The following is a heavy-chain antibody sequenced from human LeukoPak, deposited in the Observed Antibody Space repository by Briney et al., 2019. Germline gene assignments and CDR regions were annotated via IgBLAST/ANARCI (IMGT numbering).Heavy chain of an antibody. V-gene: IGHV4-59*01. CDR1: GGSISSYY. D-gene: IGHD2-15*01. CDR3: ARSYCGGGSCGAFDI. J-gene: IGHJ3*02. Sequence: SETLSLTCTVSGGSISSYYWSWIRQPPGKGLEWIGYIYYSGNTNYNPSLKSRVTISVDTSKNQFSLRLSSVTAADTAVYYGARSYCGGGSCGAFDIWGQGTMVTVSS. CDR2: IYYSGNT.